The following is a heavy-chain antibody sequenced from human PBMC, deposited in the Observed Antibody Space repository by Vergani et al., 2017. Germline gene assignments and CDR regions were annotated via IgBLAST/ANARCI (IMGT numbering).Heavy chain of an antibody. CDR3: AKEGPVTASGDY. J-gene: IGHJ4*02. CDR2: IQYDGGQD. V-gene: IGHV3-30*02. Sequence: QVDLIESGGGVVQPGGSLRLSCRASGFNFKDYGMHWVRQAPGKGLEWVAFIQYDGGQDYYVDSVEGRFTISRDNSKNTVYLQMNNLRIEDTAVYYCAKEGPVTASGDYGGLGTQVTVSS. CDR1: GFNFKDYG. D-gene: IGHD6-13*01.